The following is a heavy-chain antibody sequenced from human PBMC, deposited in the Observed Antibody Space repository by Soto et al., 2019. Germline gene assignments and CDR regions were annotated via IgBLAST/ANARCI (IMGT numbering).Heavy chain of an antibody. CDR3: ARAEQQLVPPYYYYGMEV. CDR1: GYTCTSCA. Sequence: ASGKRSCKSSGYTCTSCAMQWGLHAPGQRLEWMGWINAGNANPKYSQKFQGRVTITRDTSASTAYMALSSVRYEDTAVYYCARAEQQLVPPYYYYGMEVWGQGTTVTASS. V-gene: IGHV1-3*01. CDR2: INAGNANP. D-gene: IGHD6-13*01. J-gene: IGHJ6*02.